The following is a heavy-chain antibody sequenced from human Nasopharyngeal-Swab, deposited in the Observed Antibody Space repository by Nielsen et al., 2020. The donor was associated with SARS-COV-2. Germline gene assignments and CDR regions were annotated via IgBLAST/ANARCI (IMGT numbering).Heavy chain of an antibody. CDR2: LYYSGFT. CDR1: GVSISSSNYY. V-gene: IGHV4-39*01. D-gene: IGHD1-26*01. J-gene: IGHJ4*02. CDR3: ARRTEYRASYYLGGYFDY. Sequence: ESLKISCSVSGVSISSSNYYWGRIRQPPGKGLEWIAGLYYSGFTYYNPSLKSRVTISVDTSKNQISLKLSSVTAADTAVYYCARRTEYRASYYLGGYFDYWGQGTLVTVSS.